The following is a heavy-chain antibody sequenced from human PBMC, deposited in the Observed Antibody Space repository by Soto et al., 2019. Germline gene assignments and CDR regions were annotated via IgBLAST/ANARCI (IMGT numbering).Heavy chain of an antibody. CDR2: ISAYNGNT. D-gene: IGHD3-10*01. V-gene: IGHV1-18*01. CDR1: GYTFTSYG. J-gene: IGHJ6*03. Sequence: ASVKVSCKASGYTFTSYGISWVRQAPGQGVEWMGWISAYNGNTNYAQKLQGRVTMTTDTSTSTAYMELRSLRSDDTAVYYCARVWFRELHMTYYYYMDVWGKGTTVTVSS. CDR3: ARVWFRELHMTYYYYMDV.